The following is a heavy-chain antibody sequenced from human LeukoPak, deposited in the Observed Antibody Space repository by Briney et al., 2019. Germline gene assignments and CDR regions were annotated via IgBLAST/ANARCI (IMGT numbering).Heavy chain of an antibody. Sequence: PSETLSLTCTVSSGSLGSYYWNWLRQPAGKGLEWIGYISYSGSTNYHPSLRSRVAISEDTSRNQFSLRLNSVTAADTAVYYCARHIPVIWSSGYYYGMDVWGQGTTVTVSS. CDR2: ISYSGST. V-gene: IGHV4-59*08. J-gene: IGHJ6*02. CDR3: ARHIPVIWSSGYYYGMDV. CDR1: SGSLGSYY. D-gene: IGHD3-3*01.